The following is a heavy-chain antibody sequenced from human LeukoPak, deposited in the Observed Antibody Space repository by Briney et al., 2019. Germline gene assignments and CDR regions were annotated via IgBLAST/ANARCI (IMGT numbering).Heavy chain of an antibody. Sequence: GGSLRLSCAASGFTFSSYEMNWVRQAPGKGLEWVSYISSSGSTIYYADSVKGRFTISRDNAKNSLYLQMNSLRAEDTAVYYCASGGASYGVYPPSYYYYYGMDVWGKGTTVTVSS. CDR1: GFTFSSYE. CDR2: ISSSGSTI. CDR3: ASGGASYGVYPPSYYYYYGMDV. V-gene: IGHV3-48*03. D-gene: IGHD4-17*01. J-gene: IGHJ6*04.